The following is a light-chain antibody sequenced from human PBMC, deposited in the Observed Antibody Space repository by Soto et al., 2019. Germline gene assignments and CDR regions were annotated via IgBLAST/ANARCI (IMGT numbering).Light chain of an antibody. CDR3: MQTLQKWK. V-gene: IGKV2-28*01. J-gene: IGKJ1*01. CDR1: QILLHSNGHIY. Sequence: IVRTHAPLSRPVTPVEAGSSSCLSSQILLHSNGHIYLDWYLQKPGPSPHILIYLGSNRASGVPDRFSGSGSGTDFTLNISRVEAEDVGVYYCMQTLQKWKFGKGTTVDIK. CDR2: LGS.